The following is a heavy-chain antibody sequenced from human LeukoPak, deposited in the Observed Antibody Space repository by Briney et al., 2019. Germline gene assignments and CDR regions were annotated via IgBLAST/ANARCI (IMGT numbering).Heavy chain of an antibody. CDR3: AKLIAVAGTDDY. V-gene: IGHV3-23*01. D-gene: IGHD6-19*01. Sequence: GGSLRLSCAASGFTFSSNAMSWVRQAPGKGLEWVSAISDSGSSTYYADSVKGRFTISRDNSKNTLYLQMNSLRAEDTAVYYCAKLIAVAGTDDYWGQGTLVTVSS. CDR1: GFTFSSNA. CDR2: ISDSGSST. J-gene: IGHJ4*02.